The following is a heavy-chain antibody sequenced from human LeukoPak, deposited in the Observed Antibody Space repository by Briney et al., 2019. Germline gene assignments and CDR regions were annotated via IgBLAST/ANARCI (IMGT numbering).Heavy chain of an antibody. V-gene: IGHV3-21*04. CDR1: GFTFSSYS. CDR3: AKDRHGSGSYYIN. CDR2: ISSSSSYI. J-gene: IGHJ4*02. Sequence: GGSLRLSCAASGFTFSSYSMNWVRQAPGKGLEWVSSISSSSSYIYYADSVKGRFTISRDNAKNSLYLQMNSLRAEDTALYYCAKDRHGSGSYYINWGQGTLVTVSS. D-gene: IGHD3-10*01.